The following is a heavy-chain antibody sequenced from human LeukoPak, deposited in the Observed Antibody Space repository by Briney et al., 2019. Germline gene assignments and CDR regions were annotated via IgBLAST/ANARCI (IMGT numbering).Heavy chain of an antibody. V-gene: IGHV3-11*01. CDR1: GSTFSDYY. J-gene: IGHJ6*02. CDR3: ATGGGIVVVPSSHYYGMDV. CDR2: ISASVNII. D-gene: IGHD3-22*01. Sequence: GGSLRLSCAASGSTFSDYYMSWIRQAPGKGREWVSYISASVNIIYSADSVKGRFTISRDNAKNSLYLQMNSLRAEDTAVYYCATGGGIVVVPSSHYYGMDVWGQGTTVTVSS.